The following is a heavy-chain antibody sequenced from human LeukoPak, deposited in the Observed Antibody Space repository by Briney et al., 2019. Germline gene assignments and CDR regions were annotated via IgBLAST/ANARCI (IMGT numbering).Heavy chain of an antibody. CDR1: GYSISIDYY. J-gene: IGHJ4*02. CDR3: ARGYDDSGAFDY. D-gene: IGHD3-3*01. Sequence: SETLSLTCTVSGYSISIDYYWAWIRQPPGEGLEWIGSVYHSGSTYYNPSLKSRVTISVDRSKNQFSLKLSSVTAADTAVYYCARGYDDSGAFDYWGQGTLVTVSS. V-gene: IGHV4-38-2*02. CDR2: VYHSGST.